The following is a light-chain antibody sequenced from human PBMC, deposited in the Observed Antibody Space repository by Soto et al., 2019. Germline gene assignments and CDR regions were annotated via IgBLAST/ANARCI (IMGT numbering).Light chain of an antibody. CDR2: EVS. CDR1: SSDVGGYNY. V-gene: IGLV2-8*01. CDR3: TSHAGTINLV. J-gene: IGLJ2*01. Sequence: SALTQPPSASGSPGQSVTISCTGTSSDVGGYNYVSWYQQHPGKAPKLMIYEVSKRPSGVPDRFSGSKSGNTASLTVSGLQAEDEADYYCTSHAGTINLVFGGGTQLTVL.